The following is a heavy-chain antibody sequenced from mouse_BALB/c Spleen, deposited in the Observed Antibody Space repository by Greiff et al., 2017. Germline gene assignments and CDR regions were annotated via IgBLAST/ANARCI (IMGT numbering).Heavy chain of an antibody. J-gene: IGHJ2*01. V-gene: IGHV1-7*01. D-gene: IGHD1-1*01. CDR3: ARSNYGSSHDY. Sequence: QVQLKESGAELAKPGASVKMSCKASGYTFTSYWMHWVKQRPGQGLEWIGYINPSTGYTEYNQKFKDKATLTADKSSSTAYMQLSSLTSEDSAVYYCARSNYGSSHDYWGQGTTLTVSS. CDR2: INPSTGYT. CDR1: GYTFTSYW.